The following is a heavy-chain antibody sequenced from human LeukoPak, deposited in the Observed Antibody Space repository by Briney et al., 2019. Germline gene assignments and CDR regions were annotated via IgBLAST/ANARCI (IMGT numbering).Heavy chain of an antibody. J-gene: IGHJ5*02. CDR3: AKGQLVRFFRGRNWFDP. CDR2: INHSGST. Sequence: SETLSLTCAVYGGSFSGSYWSWIRQPPGKGLEWIGEINHSGSTNYNPSLKSRVTISVDTSKNQFSLKLSSVTAADTAVYYCAKGQLVRFFRGRNWFDPWGQGTLVTVSS. CDR1: GGSFSGSY. D-gene: IGHD6-6*01. V-gene: IGHV4-34*01.